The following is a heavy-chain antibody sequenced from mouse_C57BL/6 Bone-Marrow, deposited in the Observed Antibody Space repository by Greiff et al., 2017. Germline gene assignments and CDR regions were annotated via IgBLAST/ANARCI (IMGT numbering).Heavy chain of an antibody. D-gene: IGHD2-4*01. CDR1: GFTFSDYY. J-gene: IGHJ3*01. CDR2: ISNGGGST. CDR3: ARHADGNDYGFAY. V-gene: IGHV5-12*01. Sequence: EVQGVESGGGLVQPGGSLKLSCAASGFTFSDYYMYWVRQTPEKRLEWVAYISNGGGSTYYPDTVKGRFTISRDNAKNTLYLQMSRLKSEDTAMYYCARHADGNDYGFAYWGQGTLVTVSA.